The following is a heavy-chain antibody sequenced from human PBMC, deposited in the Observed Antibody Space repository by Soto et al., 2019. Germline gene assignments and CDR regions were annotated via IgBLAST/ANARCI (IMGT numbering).Heavy chain of an antibody. CDR1: GFTFSNAW. Sequence: GGSLRLSCAASGFTFSNAWMNWVRQAPGKGLEWVGRIKSKTDGGTTDYAAPVKGRFTISRDDSKNTLYLQMNSLKTEDTAVYYCTTKAGCSSSWYSRRTFYREGSLTSFSCSDHWGQGTLVTVSS. CDR2: IKSKTDGGTT. V-gene: IGHV3-15*07. CDR3: TTKAGCSSSWYSRRTFYREGSLTSFSCSDH. J-gene: IGHJ4*02. D-gene: IGHD6-13*01.